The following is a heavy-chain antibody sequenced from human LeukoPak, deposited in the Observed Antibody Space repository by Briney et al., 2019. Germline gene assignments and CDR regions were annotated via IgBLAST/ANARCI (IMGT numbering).Heavy chain of an antibody. CDR3: AREGSYHYYYYYMDV. J-gene: IGHJ6*03. V-gene: IGHV3-9*03. CDR2: ISWNSRSI. CDR1: GFTFNDYA. Sequence: GGSLRLSCATSGFTFNDYAMYWVRQAPGKGLEWVSGISWNSRSIAYADSVKGRFTISRDNAKNSLYLQMNSLRAEDMAVYYCAREGSYHYYYYYMDVWGKGTTVTVSS. D-gene: IGHD2-2*02.